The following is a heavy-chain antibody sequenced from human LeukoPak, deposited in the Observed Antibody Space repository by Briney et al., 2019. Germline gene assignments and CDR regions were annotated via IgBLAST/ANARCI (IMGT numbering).Heavy chain of an antibody. V-gene: IGHV1-2*02. J-gene: IGHJ4*02. CDR3: ARTSKGYGSGSYYNELDY. CDR1: GYIFTGYY. CDR2: INPNSGGT. Sequence: ASVKVSCKASGYIFTGYYMHWVRQAPGQGLEWMGWINPNSGGTNYAQKFQGRVTMTRDTSISTAHMELSRLRSDDTAVYYCARTSKGYGSGSYYNELDYWGQGTLVTVSS. D-gene: IGHD3-10*01.